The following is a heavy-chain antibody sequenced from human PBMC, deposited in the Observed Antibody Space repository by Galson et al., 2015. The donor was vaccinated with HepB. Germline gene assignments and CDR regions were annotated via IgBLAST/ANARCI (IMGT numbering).Heavy chain of an antibody. V-gene: IGHV3-7*01. CDR3: ARENSRSTMTDAFDI. J-gene: IGHJ3*02. Sequence: SLRLSCAASGFTFRSYWMSWVRQAPGKRLEWVANIKKDGSEKYYVDSVKGRFTISRDNAKNSLYLQMNSLRAEDTAVYYCARENSRSTMTDAFDIWGQGTMVTVSS. CDR2: IKKDGSEK. D-gene: IGHD3-22*01. CDR1: GFTFRSYW.